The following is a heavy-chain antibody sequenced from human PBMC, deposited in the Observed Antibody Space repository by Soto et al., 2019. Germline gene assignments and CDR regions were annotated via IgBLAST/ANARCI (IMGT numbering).Heavy chain of an antibody. CDR3: ARLGGGYCSSTSCYGARFEY. Sequence: QVQLQESGPGLVKPSETLSLTCTLSGGSISSYYWSWIRQPPGKGLEWIGYIYYSGSTNYNPSLKSRVTISVDTSKNLFSLXLSXXXXXXXXMYYCARLGGGYCSSTSCYGARFEYWGQGTLVTVSS. CDR2: IYYSGST. D-gene: IGHD2-2*01. J-gene: IGHJ4*02. CDR1: GGSISSYY. V-gene: IGHV4-59*08.